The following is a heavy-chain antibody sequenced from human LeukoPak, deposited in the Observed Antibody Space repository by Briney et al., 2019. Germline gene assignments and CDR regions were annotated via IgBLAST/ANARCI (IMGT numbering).Heavy chain of an antibody. Sequence: GRSLRLSCAASGFTFSSYAMHWVRQAPGKGLEWGAVISYDGSNKYYADSVKGRFTISRDNSKNTLYLQMNSLRAEDTAVYYCATTPRDGYNYAFDYWGQGTLVTVSS. D-gene: IGHD5-24*01. CDR2: ISYDGSNK. J-gene: IGHJ4*02. V-gene: IGHV3-30-3*01. CDR1: GFTFSSYA. CDR3: ATTPRDGYNYAFDY.